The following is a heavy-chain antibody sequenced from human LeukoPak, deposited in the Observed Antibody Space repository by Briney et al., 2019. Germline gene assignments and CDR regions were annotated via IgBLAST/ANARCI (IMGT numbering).Heavy chain of an antibody. Sequence: GGSLRLSCVASGFTFSSYAMHWVRQAPGKGLEWVAVISYDGSNKYYADSVKGRFTISRDNSKNTRYLQMNSLRAEDTAVYYCARDEVANWGSIDYWGQGTLVTVSS. D-gene: IGHD7-27*01. CDR3: ARDEVANWGSIDY. CDR2: ISYDGSNK. J-gene: IGHJ4*02. V-gene: IGHV3-30*04. CDR1: GFTFSSYA.